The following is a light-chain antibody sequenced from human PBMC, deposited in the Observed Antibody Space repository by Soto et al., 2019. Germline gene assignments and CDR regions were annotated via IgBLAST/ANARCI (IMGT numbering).Light chain of an antibody. CDR3: QQHDKWPFT. J-gene: IGKJ2*01. CDR1: QSVSSN. Sequence: EIVMTQSPATLSVSPGERATLSCRASQSVSSNLAWYQQKPGQAPRLLIYGASTRATGIPARLSGSGSGTEFTLTISSLQSEDFAVYYCQQHDKWPFTFRQGTKLDIK. V-gene: IGKV3-15*01. CDR2: GAS.